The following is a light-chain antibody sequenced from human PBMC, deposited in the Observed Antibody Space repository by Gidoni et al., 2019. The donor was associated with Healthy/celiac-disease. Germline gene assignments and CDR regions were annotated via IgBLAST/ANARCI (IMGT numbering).Light chain of an antibody. CDR2: GAS. CDR3: QQYGSSLYT. V-gene: IGKV3-20*01. Sequence: EIVLTHSPGTLSLSPGERATLSCRASQTVSSIYLAWYQQKPGQAPRLLIYGASSRATGIPDRFSGSGSGTDFTLTISRLEPEDFAVYYCQQYGSSLYTFGQGTKLEIK. J-gene: IGKJ2*01. CDR1: QTVSSIY.